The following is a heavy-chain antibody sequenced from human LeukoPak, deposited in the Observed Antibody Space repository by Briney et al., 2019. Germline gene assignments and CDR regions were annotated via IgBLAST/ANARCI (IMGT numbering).Heavy chain of an antibody. CDR3: SRLTNLAVAGPFDY. Sequence: GESLNFSCLGPVYTFTSSRGGGLRQMPGKGLKWMGIIYPGDSDTRYSPSFQGQVTISADKSISTAYLQWSSLKASDTAMYYCSRLTNLAVAGPFDYWGQGTLVTVSS. J-gene: IGHJ4*02. V-gene: IGHV5-51*01. D-gene: IGHD6-19*01. CDR2: IYPGDSDT. CDR1: VYTFTSSR.